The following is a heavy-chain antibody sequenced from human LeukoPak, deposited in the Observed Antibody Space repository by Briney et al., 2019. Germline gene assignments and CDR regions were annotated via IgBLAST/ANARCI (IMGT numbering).Heavy chain of an antibody. CDR1: GGTFSSNA. V-gene: IGHV1-69*05. CDR2: IIPIFGTA. J-gene: IGHJ4*02. Sequence: ASVKVSRKASGGTFSSNAISWVRQAPGQGLEWMGRIIPIFGTANYAQKFQGRVTITTDESTSTAYMELSSLRSEDTAVYYCARMRGSSWYYFDYWGQGTLVTVSS. D-gene: IGHD6-13*01. CDR3: ARMRGSSWYYFDY.